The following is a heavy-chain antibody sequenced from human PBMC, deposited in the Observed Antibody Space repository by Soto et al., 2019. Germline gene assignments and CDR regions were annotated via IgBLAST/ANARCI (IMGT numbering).Heavy chain of an antibody. CDR1: GYTFTGYY. CDR3: ARGENIVVVPAAMTYRFDP. J-gene: IGHJ5*02. D-gene: IGHD2-2*01. V-gene: IGHV1-2*04. Sequence: GASVKVSCKASGYTFTGYYMHWVRQAPGQGLEWMGWINPNSGGTNYAQKFQGWVTMTRDTSISTAYMELSRLRSDDTAVYYCARGENIVVVPAAMTYRFDPWGQGTPVTVS. CDR2: INPNSGGT.